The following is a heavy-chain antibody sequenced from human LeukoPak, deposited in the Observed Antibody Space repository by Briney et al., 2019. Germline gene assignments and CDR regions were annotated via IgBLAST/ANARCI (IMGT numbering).Heavy chain of an antibody. J-gene: IGHJ4*02. CDR2: IYSGGST. V-gene: IGHV4-39*01. Sequence: PSETLSLTCTGSGGSISSSSYYWDWIRQSPGKGLERIGNIYSGGSTYYTPSLKSRVTISVDTSKNQFSLKLSSVTAADTAVYYCARGRDYGGNSGRLDYWGQGTLVTVSS. CDR3: ARGRDYGGNSGRLDY. D-gene: IGHD4-23*01. CDR1: GGSISSSSYY.